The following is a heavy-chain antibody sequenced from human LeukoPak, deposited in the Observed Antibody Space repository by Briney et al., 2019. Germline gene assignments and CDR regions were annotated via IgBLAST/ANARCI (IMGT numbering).Heavy chain of an antibody. D-gene: IGHD2-21*02. CDR3: ARRGDSDFRID. J-gene: IGHJ4*02. CDR1: GYSITSYW. Sequence: GESLKISCKGSGYSITSYWIGWVRQMPGKGLEWMGIIYPGDSDTRYSPPFQGQVTISADKSISTAYLQWNSLEASDSAIYYCARRGDSDFRIDWGQGTLVTVSS. CDR2: IYPGDSDT. V-gene: IGHV5-51*01.